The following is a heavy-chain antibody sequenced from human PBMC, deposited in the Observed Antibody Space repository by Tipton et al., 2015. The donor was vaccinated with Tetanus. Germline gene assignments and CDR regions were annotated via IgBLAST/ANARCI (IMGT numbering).Heavy chain of an antibody. Sequence: TLSLTCTVSGGSISTYYWSWIRQPAGKGLEWIGRIYTSGNTNYNPSLKRRVTMSVDTSNNQFSLKLSSVTAADTAVYYCARDVWRYYDSSGYQDHDAFDIWGQGTMVTVSS. D-gene: IGHD3-22*01. J-gene: IGHJ3*02. CDR3: ARDVWRYYDSSGYQDHDAFDI. CDR2: IYTSGNT. CDR1: GGSISTYY. V-gene: IGHV4-4*07.